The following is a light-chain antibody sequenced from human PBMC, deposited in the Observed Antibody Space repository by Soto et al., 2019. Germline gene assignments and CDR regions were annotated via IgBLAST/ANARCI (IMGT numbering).Light chain of an antibody. CDR1: SSDLGAYNR. CDR3: SSYTTSNTYV. J-gene: IGLJ1*01. CDR2: DVG. Sequence: QSALAQPASVSGSPGQSITISCTGTSSDLGAYNRVSWSQHHPGKAPKLLIYDVGSRPSGVSNRFSGSRSGNTASLTISGLQAEDEADYYCSSYTTSNTYVFGTGTKVTVL. V-gene: IGLV2-14*01.